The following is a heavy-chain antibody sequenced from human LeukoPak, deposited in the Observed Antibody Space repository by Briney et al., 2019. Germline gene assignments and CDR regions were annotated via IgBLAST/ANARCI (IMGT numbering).Heavy chain of an antibody. V-gene: IGHV3-21*01. CDR2: ISGSSSYI. D-gene: IGHD6-13*01. Sequence: GGSLRLSCAASGFTFSSYSMNWVRQAPGKGLEWVSSISGSSSYIYYADSVKGRFTISRDNAKNSLYLQMNSLRAEDTAVYHCARVAQDSSSWPQLYYFDYWGQGTLVTVSS. CDR3: ARVAQDSSSWPQLYYFDY. J-gene: IGHJ4*02. CDR1: GFTFSSYS.